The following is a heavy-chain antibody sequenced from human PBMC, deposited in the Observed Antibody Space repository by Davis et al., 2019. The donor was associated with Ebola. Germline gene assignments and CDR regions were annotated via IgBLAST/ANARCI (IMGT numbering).Heavy chain of an antibody. CDR2: IKQDGSEK. CDR3: ARDLVPAAHMDV. Sequence: PGGSLRLSCAASGFTFSSYEMNWVRQAAGKGLEWVANIKQDGSEKYYVDSVKGRFTISRDNAKNSLYLQMNSLRAEDTAVYYCARDLVPAAHMDVWGKGTTVTVSS. V-gene: IGHV3-7*01. D-gene: IGHD2-2*01. CDR1: GFTFSSYE. J-gene: IGHJ6*03.